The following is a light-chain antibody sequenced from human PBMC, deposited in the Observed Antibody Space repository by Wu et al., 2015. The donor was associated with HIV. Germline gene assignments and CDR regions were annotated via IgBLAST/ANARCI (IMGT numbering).Light chain of an antibody. CDR3: QQRTNWPPYS. V-gene: IGKV3-11*01. J-gene: IGKJ2*03. CDR2: DAS. CDR1: QSISNY. Sequence: EIVLTQSPATLSLSPGERATLSCRASQSISNYLAWYQHKPGQAPRLLIYDASNRATGIPARFSGSGYGTVFTLTITSLEPEDFAVYYCQQRTNWPPYSFGQGTKVDIK.